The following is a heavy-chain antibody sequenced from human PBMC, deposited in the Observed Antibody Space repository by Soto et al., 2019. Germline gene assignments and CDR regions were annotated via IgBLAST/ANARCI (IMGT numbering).Heavy chain of an antibody. J-gene: IGHJ6*02. Sequence: PGGSLRLSCAASGFTFSSYAMHWVRQAPGKGLEWVAVISYDGSNKYYADSVKGRFTISRDNSKNTLYLQMNSLRAEDTAVYYCARDLPNTSPDYYYYYGMDVWGQGTTVTVSS. D-gene: IGHD3-16*01. CDR3: ARDLPNTSPDYYYYYGMDV. CDR1: GFTFSSYA. CDR2: ISYDGSNK. V-gene: IGHV3-30-3*01.